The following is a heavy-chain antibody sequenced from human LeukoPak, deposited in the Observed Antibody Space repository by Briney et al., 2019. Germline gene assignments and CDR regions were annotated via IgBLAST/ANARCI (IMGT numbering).Heavy chain of an antibody. CDR2: IYHSGST. Sequence: SQTLSLTCAVSGGSISSGGYSWSWIRQPPGKGLEWIGYIYHSGSTYYNPSLKSRVTISVDRSKIQFSLKLSSVTAADTAVYYRARERDAFDIWGQGTMATVSS. CDR1: GGSISSGGYS. V-gene: IGHV4-30-2*01. CDR3: ARERDAFDI. J-gene: IGHJ3*02.